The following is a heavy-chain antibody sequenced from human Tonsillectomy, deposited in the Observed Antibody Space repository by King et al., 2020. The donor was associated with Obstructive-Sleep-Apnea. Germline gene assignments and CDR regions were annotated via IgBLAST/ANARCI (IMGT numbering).Heavy chain of an antibody. D-gene: IGHD6-19*01. CDR3: ARGALAGFYDAFDI. Sequence: QLVQSGAEVKKPGASVKVSCKASGYTFIGYFMHWVRQAPGQGLEWMGWINPNSGGTISAQMFQGRVTMTWDTSISTAYMELRRLRSDDTAVYYCARGALAGFYDAFDIWGQGTMVTVSS. J-gene: IGHJ3*02. CDR1: GYTFIGYF. V-gene: IGHV1-2*02. CDR2: INPNSGGT.